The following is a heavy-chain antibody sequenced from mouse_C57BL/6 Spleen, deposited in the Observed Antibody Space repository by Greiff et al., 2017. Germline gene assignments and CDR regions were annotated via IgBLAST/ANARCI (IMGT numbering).Heavy chain of an antibody. Sequence: VQLQQPGAELVKPGASVKLSCKASGYTFTSYWMHWVKQRPGRGLEWIGRIDPNSGGTKYNEKFKSKATLTVNKPSSTAYMPLSSLTSEDSAVYYCARGYYSNYEDTYYAMDDWGQGTSVTVSS. CDR1: GYTFTSYW. D-gene: IGHD2-5*01. J-gene: IGHJ4*01. CDR3: ARGYYSNYEDTYYAMDD. CDR2: IDPNSGGT. V-gene: IGHV1-72*01.